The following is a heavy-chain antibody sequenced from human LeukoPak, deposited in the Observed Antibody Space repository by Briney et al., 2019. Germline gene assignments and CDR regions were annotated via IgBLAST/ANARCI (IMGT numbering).Heavy chain of an antibody. Sequence: GSLRLSCVVSGLTFSLYWMNWVRQAPGKGLEWVANIKQDGSEEYYVDSVKGRFTISRDNAKNSLYLQMNSLRVEDTAVYYCARGGGIWGQGTMVTVSS. CDR1: GLTFSLYW. J-gene: IGHJ3*02. D-gene: IGHD2-15*01. CDR2: IKQDGSEE. CDR3: ARGGGI. V-gene: IGHV3-7*01.